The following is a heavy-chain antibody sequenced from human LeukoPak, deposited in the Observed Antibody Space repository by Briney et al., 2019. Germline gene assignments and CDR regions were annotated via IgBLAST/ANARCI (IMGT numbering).Heavy chain of an antibody. V-gene: IGHV1-69*13. J-gene: IGHJ3*02. D-gene: IGHD3-10*01. CDR1: GGTFSSYV. CDR2: IIPGFGTA. Sequence: SVKGSCKASGGTFSSYVISWVRQAPGQGLECMGGIIPGFGTANYAQKFQGTVTITADVSATTVYMVLNSLSSEDTAVYYCSREPEPAITMVRGEVFDIWGQGTMVIVSS. CDR3: SREPEPAITMVRGEVFDI.